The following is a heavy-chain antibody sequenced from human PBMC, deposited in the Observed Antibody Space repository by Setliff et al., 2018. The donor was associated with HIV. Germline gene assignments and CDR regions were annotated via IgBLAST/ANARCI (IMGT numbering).Heavy chain of an antibody. J-gene: IGHJ3*02. CDR1: GGTFSRDA. D-gene: IGHD3-10*01. Sequence: SVKVSCKASGGTFSRDAISWVRQAPGQGLEWMGGIISMFGTANYAQKFQGRVTITADESTNTAYMELSSLRSEGTAVYYCARDREAEGDAFDIWGQGTMVTVSS. CDR2: IISMFGTA. CDR3: ARDREAEGDAFDI. V-gene: IGHV1-69*13.